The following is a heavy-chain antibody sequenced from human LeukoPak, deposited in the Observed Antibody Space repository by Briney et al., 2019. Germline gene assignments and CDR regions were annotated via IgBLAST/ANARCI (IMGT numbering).Heavy chain of an antibody. CDR2: ISSSSTTI. V-gene: IGHV3-48*01. Sequence: GGSLRLSCAASGFTFSSYSMTWVRQAPGKGLEWLSYISSSSTTIHYADPVKGRFTISRDNAKNSLYLQMNSLRAEDTAIYYCARDEYYDSSGYTSWGQGTLVTVSS. CDR3: ARDEYYDSSGYTS. CDR1: GFTFSSYS. J-gene: IGHJ4*02. D-gene: IGHD3-22*01.